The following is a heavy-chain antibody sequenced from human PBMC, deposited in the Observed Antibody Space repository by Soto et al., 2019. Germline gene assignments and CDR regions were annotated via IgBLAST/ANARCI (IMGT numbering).Heavy chain of an antibody. J-gene: IGHJ5*02. V-gene: IGHV4-30-4*01. CDR3: ARGEGSWFGEFRFDP. CDR2: IYYSGST. CDR1: GCSISSGDYY. Sequence: SETLSLTCTFSGCSISSGDYYLSWIRQPPGKGLEWIGYIYYSGSTYYNPSLKSRVTISVDTSKNQFSLKLSSVTAADTAVYYCARGEGSWFGEFRFDPWGQGTLVTVSS. D-gene: IGHD3-10*01.